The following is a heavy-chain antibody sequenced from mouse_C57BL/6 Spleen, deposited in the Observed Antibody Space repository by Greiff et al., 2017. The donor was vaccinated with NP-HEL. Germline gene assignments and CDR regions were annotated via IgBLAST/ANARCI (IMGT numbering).Heavy chain of an antibody. D-gene: IGHD3-3*01. J-gene: IGHJ4*01. V-gene: IGHV5-4*01. CDR2: ISDGGSYT. CDR1: GFTFSSYA. Sequence: EVQGVESGGGLVKPGGSLKLSCAASGFTFSSYAMSWVRQTPEKRLEWVATISDGGSYTYYPDNVKGRFTISRDNAKNNLYLQMSHLKSEDTAMDYCAREGDVDYAMDYWGQGTSVTVSS. CDR3: AREGDVDYAMDY.